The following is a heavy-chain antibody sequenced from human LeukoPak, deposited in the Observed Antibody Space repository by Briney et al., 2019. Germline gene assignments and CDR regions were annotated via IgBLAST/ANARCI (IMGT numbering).Heavy chain of an antibody. D-gene: IGHD4-23*01. V-gene: IGHV3-23*01. Sequence: GGSLRLSCAASGFTFSSYGMSWVRQAPGKGLEWVSAISATGGTTYYADSVKGRFTISRDNAKNSLYLQMNSLRAEDTAVYYCARGASFNGGIDFDYWGQGTLVTVSS. J-gene: IGHJ4*02. CDR2: ISATGGTT. CDR1: GFTFSSYG. CDR3: ARGASFNGGIDFDY.